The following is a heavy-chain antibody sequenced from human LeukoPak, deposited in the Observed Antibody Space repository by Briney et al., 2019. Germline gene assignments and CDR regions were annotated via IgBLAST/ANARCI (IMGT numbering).Heavy chain of an antibody. Sequence: SGTLSLTCTVSGGSISSGGYYWSWIRQHPGKGLEWIGYIYYSGSTYYNPSLKSRVTISVDTSKNQFSLKLSSVTAADTAVYYCAKAGSYYDTLYDAWGQGTLVTVSS. D-gene: IGHD3-22*01. CDR3: AKAGSYYDTLYDA. V-gene: IGHV4-31*03. CDR2: IYYSGST. CDR1: GGSISSGGYY. J-gene: IGHJ5*02.